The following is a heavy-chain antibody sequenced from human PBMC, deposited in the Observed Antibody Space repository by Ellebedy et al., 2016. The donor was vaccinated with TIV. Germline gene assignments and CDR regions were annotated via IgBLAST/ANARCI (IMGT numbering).Heavy chain of an antibody. Sequence: PGGSLRLSCAASGFMGSGYWMHWVRQAPGKGCVWVSRINSDGSDTAYADSVRGRFTISRDNAKNTLYLQMNSLRAEDTAVYYCAAVQYWEAVFDFWGQGTMVTVSS. D-gene: IGHD2-8*02. CDR1: GFMGSGYW. CDR3: AAVQYWEAVFDF. CDR2: INSDGSDT. J-gene: IGHJ3*01. V-gene: IGHV3-74*01.